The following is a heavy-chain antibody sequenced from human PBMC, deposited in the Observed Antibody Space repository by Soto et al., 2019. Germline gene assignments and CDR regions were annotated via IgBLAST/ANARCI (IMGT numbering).Heavy chain of an antibody. J-gene: IGHJ4*02. Sequence: LTRAVYCGLLNDYYSTWIRQPPGKGPEWIGDINHSGSTNYHPSLKSRVTISVDTSKKQFSLKLRSVTAADMAVFYCARAPDKYYFDSWGQGTLVTVSS. CDR3: ARAPDKYYFDS. V-gene: IGHV4-34*01. CDR1: CGLLNDYY. CDR2: INHSGST.